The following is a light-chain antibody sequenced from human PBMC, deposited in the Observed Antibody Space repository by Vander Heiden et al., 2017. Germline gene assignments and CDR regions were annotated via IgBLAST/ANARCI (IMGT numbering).Light chain of an antibody. CDR3: QQYGGFPLT. CDR2: GAS. Sequence: GLRHYPGCLSSLPGETATPSCRATPFFIGNYLAWYQQKPGQAPRLLMYGASTRATDIPDRFSGSGSGTDFTLTISRLEPGDSALYYCQQYGGFPLTFGGGTKVEIK. CDR1: PFFIGNY. J-gene: IGKJ4*01. V-gene: IGKV3-20*01.